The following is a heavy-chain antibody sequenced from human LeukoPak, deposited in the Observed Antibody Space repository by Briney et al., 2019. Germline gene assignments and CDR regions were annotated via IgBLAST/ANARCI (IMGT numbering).Heavy chain of an antibody. CDR2: IYSGGST. D-gene: IGHD5-18*01. J-gene: IGHJ4*02. V-gene: IGHV3-53*01. Sequence: GGSLRLSCAASGFTVSSYYMSWVRQAPGKGLEWVSVIYSGGSTYYADSVKGRFTISRHNSKNTLYLQMNSLRAEDTAVYYCARGDTFTPFSYWGQGTLVTVSS. CDR1: GFTVSSYY. CDR3: ARGDTFTPFSY.